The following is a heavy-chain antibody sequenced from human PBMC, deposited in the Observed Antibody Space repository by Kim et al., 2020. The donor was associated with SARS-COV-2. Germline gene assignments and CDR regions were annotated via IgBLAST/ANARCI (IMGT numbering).Heavy chain of an antibody. D-gene: IGHD4-17*01. CDR1: GGSISSSSYY. J-gene: IGHJ4*02. Sequence: SETLSLTCTVSGGSISSSSYYWGWIRQPPGKGLEWIGSIYYSGSTYYNPSLKSRVTISVDTSKNQFSLKLSSVTAADTAVYYCARRGDGDYPLWGQGTLVTVSS. V-gene: IGHV4-39*01. CDR3: ARRGDGDYPL. CDR2: IYYSGST.